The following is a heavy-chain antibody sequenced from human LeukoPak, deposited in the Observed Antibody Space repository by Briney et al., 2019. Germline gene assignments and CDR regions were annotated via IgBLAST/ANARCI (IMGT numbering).Heavy chain of an antibody. CDR1: GYTFTSYD. J-gene: IGHJ6*02. Sequence: ASVKVSCKASGYTFTSYDINWVRQAPGQGLEWMGWMNPNSGNTAYAQKFQGRVTMTRNTSTTTAYMELSSLRSEDTAVYYCARGPLSTVSSASYNMDVWGQGTTVTVSS. CDR2: MNPNSGNT. CDR3: ARGPLSTVSSASYNMDV. V-gene: IGHV1-8*01. D-gene: IGHD2-2*01.